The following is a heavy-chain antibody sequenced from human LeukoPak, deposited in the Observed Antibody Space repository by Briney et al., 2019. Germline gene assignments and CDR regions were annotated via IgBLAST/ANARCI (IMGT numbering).Heavy chain of an antibody. CDR1: GYSISSSYY. CDR3: ARRGYYYMDV. CDR2: IYTSGST. J-gene: IGHJ6*03. V-gene: IGHV4-4*07. Sequence: SETLSLTCAVSGYSISSSYYWSWIRQPAGKGLEWIGRIYTSGSTNYNPSLKSRVTMSVDTSKNQFSLKLSSVTAADTAVYYCARRGYYYMDVWGKGTTVTVSS.